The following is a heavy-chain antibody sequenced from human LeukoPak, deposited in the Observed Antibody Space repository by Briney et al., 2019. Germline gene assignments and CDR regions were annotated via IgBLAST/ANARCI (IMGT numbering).Heavy chain of an antibody. J-gene: IGHJ4*02. D-gene: IGHD2-2*01. CDR1: GITFSSYA. CDR2: ISYDGGNK. CDR3: ARVMGRYCSSNSCYVDY. Sequence: GRSLRLSCAASGITFSSYAMHGVRQAPGKGLEWVAVISYDGGNKYYADSVKGRFTISRDNSKNTLYLQMNSLRAEDTAVYYCARVMGRYCSSNSCYVDYWGQGTLVTVSS. V-gene: IGHV3-30*04.